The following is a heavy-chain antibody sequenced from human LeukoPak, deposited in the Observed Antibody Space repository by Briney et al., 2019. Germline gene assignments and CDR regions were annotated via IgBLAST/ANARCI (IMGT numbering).Heavy chain of an antibody. D-gene: IGHD3-3*01. Sequence: PWGSLRLSCAASGFTVSSNYMSWVRQAPGKGLEWVSLIYSGGSTYYADSVKGRFTISRDNAKNSLYLQMNSLRAEDTAVYYCASPVAYYDFRSGYYTDAFDIWGQGTMVTVSS. CDR3: ASPVAYYDFRSGYYTDAFDI. CDR2: IYSGGST. CDR1: GFTVSSNY. J-gene: IGHJ3*02. V-gene: IGHV3-53*01.